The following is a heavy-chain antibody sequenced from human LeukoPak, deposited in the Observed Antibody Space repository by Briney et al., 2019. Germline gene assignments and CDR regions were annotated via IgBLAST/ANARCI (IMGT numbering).Heavy chain of an antibody. CDR3: ARNRGSWAVDY. CDR1: GDSMSSSSYF. J-gene: IGHJ4*02. Sequence: PSETLSPTCTVSGDSMSSSSYFWGWIRQPPGKGLEWIGSIYHSGSTYYNPSLKSRVTISVDTSKNQFSLQLISVTAADTAVYYCARNRGSWAVDYWGQGTLVTVSS. D-gene: IGHD2-15*01. V-gene: IGHV4-39*01. CDR2: IYHSGST.